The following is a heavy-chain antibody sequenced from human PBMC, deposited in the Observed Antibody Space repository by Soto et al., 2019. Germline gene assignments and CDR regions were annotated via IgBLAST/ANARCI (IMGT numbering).Heavy chain of an antibody. V-gene: IGHV3-21*01. CDR1: GFTFSSYS. CDR2: ISSSSSYI. CDR3: ARDLDYGGNSEAFDI. Sequence: GGSLKLSCAAFGFTFSSYSMNWVRQAPGKGLEWVSSISSSSSYIYYADSVKGRFTISRDNAKNSLYLQMNSLRAEDTAVYYCARDLDYGGNSEAFDIWGQGTMVTVSS. J-gene: IGHJ3*02. D-gene: IGHD4-17*01.